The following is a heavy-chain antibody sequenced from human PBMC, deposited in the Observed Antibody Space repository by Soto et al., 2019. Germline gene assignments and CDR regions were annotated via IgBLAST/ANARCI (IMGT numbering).Heavy chain of an antibody. J-gene: IGHJ4*02. Sequence: QVQLVQSGAEVKKPGSSVKVSCKASGGTFSSYAISWVRQAPGQGLEWMGGIIPIFGTANYAQKFQGRVTITADESTSTAYMELSSLRSEDTAVYYCARSVKSITFGGVIAQHRCDYWGQGTLVTVSS. CDR3: ARSVKSITFGGVIAQHRCDY. CDR1: GGTFSSYA. D-gene: IGHD3-16*02. CDR2: IIPIFGTA. V-gene: IGHV1-69*01.